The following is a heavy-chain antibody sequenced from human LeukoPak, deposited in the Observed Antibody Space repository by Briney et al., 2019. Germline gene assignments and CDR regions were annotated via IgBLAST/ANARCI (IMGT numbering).Heavy chain of an antibody. J-gene: IGHJ4*02. D-gene: IGHD6-19*01. Sequence: GGCLRLSCAASGFTFSSYWMSWVRQAPGKGLEWVANIKPDGSAKYYVDSVKGRFTISRDNAKNSLDLQMNSLRTEDTAVYYCARAGTGEYQWYLIDSWGQGTLVTVSS. CDR3: ARAGTGEYQWYLIDS. CDR1: GFTFSSYW. V-gene: IGHV3-7*01. CDR2: IKPDGSAK.